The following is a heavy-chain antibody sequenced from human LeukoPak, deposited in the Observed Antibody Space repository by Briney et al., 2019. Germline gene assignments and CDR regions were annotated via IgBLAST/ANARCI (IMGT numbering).Heavy chain of an antibody. V-gene: IGHV4-38-2*02. CDR1: GYSISSGFY. D-gene: IGHD2-15*01. Sequence: PSETLSLTCTVFGYSISSGFYWGWIRQPPGKGLEWIGSIYHSGSTYYNPSLKSRVTISVDTSKNQFSLKLSSVTAADTAVYYCARGPELVGVFDYWGQGTLVTVSS. CDR2: IYHSGST. CDR3: ARGPELVGVFDY. J-gene: IGHJ4*02.